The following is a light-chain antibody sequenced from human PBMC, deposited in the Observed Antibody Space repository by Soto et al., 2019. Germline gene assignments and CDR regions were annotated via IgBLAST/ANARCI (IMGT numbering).Light chain of an antibody. CDR1: QSVSSSY. CDR2: DAS. CDR3: QQRAMWVT. J-gene: IGKJ5*01. V-gene: IGKV3D-20*02. Sequence: IVLTQSPGNLSLSPGERANPSCMASQSVSSSYLAWYQQKPGQAPRLLIYDASNRATGIPARFSGSGSDTDFTLTISGLEPEDSAVYYCQQRAMWVTFGQGTRLEI.